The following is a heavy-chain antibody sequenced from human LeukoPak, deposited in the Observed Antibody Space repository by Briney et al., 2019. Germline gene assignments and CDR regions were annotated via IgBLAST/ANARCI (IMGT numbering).Heavy chain of an antibody. CDR3: AREWFGGPLYYYYGMDV. CDR2: IWYDGSNK. D-gene: IGHD3-10*01. Sequence: GRSPRLSCAASGFTFSSYGMHWVRQAPGKGLEWVAVIWYDGSNKYYADSVKGRFTISRDNSKNTLYLQMNSLRAEDTAVYYCAREWFGGPLYYYYGMDVWGQGTTVTVSS. V-gene: IGHV3-33*01. J-gene: IGHJ6*02. CDR1: GFTFSSYG.